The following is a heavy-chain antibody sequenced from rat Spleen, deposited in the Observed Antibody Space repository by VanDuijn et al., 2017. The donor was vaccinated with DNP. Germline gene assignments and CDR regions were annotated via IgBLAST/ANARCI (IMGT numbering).Heavy chain of an antibody. D-gene: IGHD1-11*01. Sequence: EVKLVESGGGLVQPGRSLKLSCAASGFNFNDYWMGWVRQAPGKGLEWIGQINKDSSTINYNPSLKEKITISRDKAHNTLYLQMSQLGSEDTAIYYCAKGPNYGGWSDYFDYWGQGVMVTVSS. J-gene: IGHJ2*01. CDR3: AKGPNYGGWSDYFDY. CDR2: INKDSSTI. CDR1: GFNFNDYW. V-gene: IGHV4-2*01.